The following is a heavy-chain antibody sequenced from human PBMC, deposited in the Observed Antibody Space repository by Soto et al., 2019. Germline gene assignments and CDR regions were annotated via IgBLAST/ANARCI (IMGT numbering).Heavy chain of an antibody. D-gene: IGHD6-13*01. CDR1: GGSISSYY. CDR2: IYYSGST. CDR3: ARSGPYSSSWYEDPQGWGMDV. Sequence: PSETLSLTCTVSGGSISSYYWSWIRQPPGKGLEWIGHIYYSGSTNYNPSLKSRVTISVDTSKNQFSLKLSAVTAADTAVYYSARSGPYSSSWYEDPQGWGMDVWGQGTTVTVSS. J-gene: IGHJ6*02. V-gene: IGHV4-59*01.